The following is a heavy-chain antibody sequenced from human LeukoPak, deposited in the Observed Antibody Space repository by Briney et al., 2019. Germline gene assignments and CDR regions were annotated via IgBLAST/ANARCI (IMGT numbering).Heavy chain of an antibody. D-gene: IGHD3-9*01. J-gene: IGHJ4*02. CDR1: GFTFSSYA. CDR2: ISGSGGST. V-gene: IGHV3-23*01. CDR3: AKGGVLRYFDWLFKNFDY. Sequence: PGGSLRLSCAASGFTFSSYAMGWVRQAPGKGLEWVSAISGSGGSTYYADSVKGRFTISRDNSKNTLYLQMNSLGAEDTAVYYCAKGGVLRYFDWLFKNFDYWGQGTLVTVSS.